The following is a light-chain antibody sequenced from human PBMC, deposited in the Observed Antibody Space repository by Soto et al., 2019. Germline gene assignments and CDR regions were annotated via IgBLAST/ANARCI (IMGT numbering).Light chain of an antibody. J-gene: IGKJ1*01. Sequence: EIVLTQSPATLSSFPGDRVTLSCRASQSVSSSYLAWYQQKPGQAPRLLIYDASNRATGIPARFSGSGSGTDFTLIISSLEPEDFAVYYCQQRSNWPRTFGQGTKVDI. CDR1: QSVSSSY. V-gene: IGKV3-11*01. CDR2: DAS. CDR3: QQRSNWPRT.